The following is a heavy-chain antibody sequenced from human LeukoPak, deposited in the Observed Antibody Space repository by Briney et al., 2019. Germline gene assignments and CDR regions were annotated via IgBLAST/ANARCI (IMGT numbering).Heavy chain of an antibody. CDR1: GFTFSSYW. J-gene: IGHJ4*02. V-gene: IGHV3-74*01. CDR3: VRSAFLTTEFYFDY. CDR2: INTDGRTT. D-gene: IGHD4-11*01. Sequence: PGGSLRLSCAASGFTFSSYWMSWVRQAPGKGLVWVSRINTDGRTTTYADSVKGRFTISRDNAKNTLYLQMNSLRAEDTAVYYCVRSAFLTTEFYFDYWGQGTLVTVSS.